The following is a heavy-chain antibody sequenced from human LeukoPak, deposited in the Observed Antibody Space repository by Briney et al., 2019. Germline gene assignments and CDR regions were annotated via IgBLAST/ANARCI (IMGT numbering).Heavy chain of an antibody. CDR1: GFTFSSYA. J-gene: IGHJ4*02. V-gene: IGHV3-23*01. CDR3: AKDPYYGSGSYYDY. D-gene: IGHD3-10*01. CDR2: ISGSGGST. Sequence: GESLKISCAASGFTFSSYAMSWVRQAPGKGLEWVSAISGSGGSTYYADSVKGRFTISRDNSKNTLYLQMNSLRAEDTAVYYCAKDPYYGSGSYYDYWGQGTLVTVSS.